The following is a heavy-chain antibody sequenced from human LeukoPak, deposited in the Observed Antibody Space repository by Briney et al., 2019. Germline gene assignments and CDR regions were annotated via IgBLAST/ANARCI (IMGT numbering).Heavy chain of an antibody. Sequence: QTGGSLRLSCAASGFTFSSYGMHWVRQAPGKGLEWAAFIRYDGSNKFYADSVKGRFTISRDNSKNTLYLQMNSLRVEDTAVYYCARGYSSGYSSGRYVDVWGKGTTVTVSS. CDR1: GFTFSSYG. J-gene: IGHJ6*03. CDR2: IRYDGSNK. V-gene: IGHV3-30*02. CDR3: ARGYSSGYSSGRYVDV. D-gene: IGHD6-19*01.